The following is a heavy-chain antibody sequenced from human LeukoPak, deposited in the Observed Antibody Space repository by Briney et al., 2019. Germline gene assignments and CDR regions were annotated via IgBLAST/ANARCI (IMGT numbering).Heavy chain of an antibody. J-gene: IGHJ4*02. Sequence: GGSLRLSCAASGFTFSSYAMHWVRQAPGKGLEYVSAISSNGGSTYYANSVKGRFTISRDNAKNSLYLQMNSLRAEDTAVYYCARARYSVADEFDYWGQGTLVTVSS. V-gene: IGHV3-64*01. D-gene: IGHD6-19*01. CDR2: ISSNGGST. CDR3: ARARYSVADEFDY. CDR1: GFTFSSYA.